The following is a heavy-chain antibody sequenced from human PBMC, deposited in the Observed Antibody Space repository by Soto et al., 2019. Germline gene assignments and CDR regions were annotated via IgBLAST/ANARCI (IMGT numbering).Heavy chain of an antibody. D-gene: IGHD1-26*01. J-gene: IGHJ5*02. CDR2: IYYSGST. CDR3: EREVGANFHWFTP. V-gene: IGHV4-39*02. CDR1: GGSISSSSYY. Sequence: PSETLSLTCTVSGGSISSSSYYWGWIRQPPGKGLEWIGSIYYSGSTYYNPSLKSRVTISVDTSKNQFSLQLNSLTPEETAVYYGEREVGANFHWFTPRAQGPLVPVSS.